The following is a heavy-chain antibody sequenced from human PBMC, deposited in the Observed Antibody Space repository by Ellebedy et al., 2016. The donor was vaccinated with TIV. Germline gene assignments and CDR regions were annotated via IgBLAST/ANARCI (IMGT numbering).Heavy chain of an antibody. D-gene: IGHD4-11*01. V-gene: IGHV1-46*02. CDR3: VRDLSTADYRDY. CDR2: INPTGGGT. J-gene: IGHJ4*02. CDR1: GYTFNDYY. Sequence: ASVKVSCKASGYTFNDYYMHWVRQAPGQGLEWMGVINPTGGGTSYAAKFQGRVAMTRDTSTSTVYMELSSLRSEDTAVYYCVRDLSTADYRDYWGQGTLVTVSS.